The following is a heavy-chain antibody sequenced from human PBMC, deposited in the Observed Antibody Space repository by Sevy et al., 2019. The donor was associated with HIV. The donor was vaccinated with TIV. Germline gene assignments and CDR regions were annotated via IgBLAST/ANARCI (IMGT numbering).Heavy chain of an antibody. CDR3: ARHSHGSGTYYVPFDS. V-gene: IGHV4-38-2*01. Sequence: SESLSLTCVVSGYSITSGYLWGWIRQPPGKGLEWIGSVFHSGNTYYNPSLNSRVIISVDTSKNQFSLKLNSVTAADTAVYYCARHSHGSGTYYVPFDSWGQGTLVNVSS. CDR2: VFHSGNT. D-gene: IGHD3-10*01. CDR1: GYSITSGYL. J-gene: IGHJ4*02.